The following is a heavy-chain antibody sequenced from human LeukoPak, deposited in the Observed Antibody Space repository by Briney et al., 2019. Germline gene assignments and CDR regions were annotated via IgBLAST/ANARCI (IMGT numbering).Heavy chain of an antibody. CDR2: ISSSGSTI. CDR1: GFTFSDYY. V-gene: IGHV3-11*04. D-gene: IGHD2-15*01. CDR3: ASSQVVAASDFDY. J-gene: IGHJ4*02. Sequence: GGSLRLSCAASGFTFSDYYMSWIRQAPGKGLEWVSYISSSGSTIYYADSVKGRFTISRDNAKNSLYLQMNSLRAEDTAVYYCASSQVVAASDFDYWGQGTLVTVS.